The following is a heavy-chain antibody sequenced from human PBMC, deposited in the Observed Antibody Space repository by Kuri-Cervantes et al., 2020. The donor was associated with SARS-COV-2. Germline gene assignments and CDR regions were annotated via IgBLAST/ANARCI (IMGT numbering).Heavy chain of an antibody. CDR3: ARLSLGVVVAATDY. CDR1: GGTFTTYG. V-gene: IGHV1-2*02. Sequence: GGSLRLSCKASGGTFTTYGFTWVRQAPGQGLEWMGGIIPNSGGTNYAQKFQGRVTMTRDTSISTAYMELSRLRSDDTAVYYCARLSLGVVVAATDYWGQGTLVTVSS. CDR2: IIPNSGGT. D-gene: IGHD2-15*01. J-gene: IGHJ4*02.